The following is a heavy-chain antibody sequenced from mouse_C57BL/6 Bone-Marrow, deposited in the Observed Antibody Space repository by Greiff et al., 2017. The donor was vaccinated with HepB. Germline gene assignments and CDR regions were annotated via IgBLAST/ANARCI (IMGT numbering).Heavy chain of an antibody. J-gene: IGHJ1*03. CDR2: ISSGSSTI. Sequence: EVKLMESGGGLVKPGGSLKLSCAASGFTFSDYGMHWVRQAPEKGLEWVAYISSGSSTIYYADTVKGQLTISRDNAKNTLFLQKTSLRSEDTAMYYCARRATVVATDWYFDVWGTGTTVTVSS. CDR1: GFTFSDYG. V-gene: IGHV5-17*01. CDR3: ARRATVVATDWYFDV. D-gene: IGHD1-1*01.